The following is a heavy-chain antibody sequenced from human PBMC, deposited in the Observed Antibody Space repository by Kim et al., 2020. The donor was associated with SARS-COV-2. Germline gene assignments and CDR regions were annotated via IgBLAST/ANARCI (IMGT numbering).Heavy chain of an antibody. V-gene: IGHV1-24*01. CDR1: GYTLTELS. Sequence: ASVKVSCKVSGYTLTELSMHWVRQAPGKGLEWMGGFDPEDGETIYVQKFQGRVTMTEDTSTDTAYMELSSLRSEDTAVYYCATDYYGSGSFYKVGRYYYYGMVVWGQGTTVTVSS. J-gene: IGHJ6*02. D-gene: IGHD3-10*01. CDR2: FDPEDGET. CDR3: ATDYYGSGSFYKVGRYYYYGMVV.